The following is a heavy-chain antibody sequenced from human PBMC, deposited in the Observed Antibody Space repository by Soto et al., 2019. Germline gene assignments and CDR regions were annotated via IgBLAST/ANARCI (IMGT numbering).Heavy chain of an antibody. J-gene: IGHJ3*02. V-gene: IGHV3-64*01. CDR2: ISSNGGSA. CDR1: GFTFSSYA. D-gene: IGHD3-22*01. Sequence: PGGSLRLSCAASGFTFSSYAMHWVRQAPGKGLEYVSAISSNGGSAYYANSVKGRFTISRDNSKNTLYLQMGSLRAEDMAVYYCARRKYYYDSSGYEGTLDAFDIWGQGTMVTVSS. CDR3: ARRKYYYDSSGYEGTLDAFDI.